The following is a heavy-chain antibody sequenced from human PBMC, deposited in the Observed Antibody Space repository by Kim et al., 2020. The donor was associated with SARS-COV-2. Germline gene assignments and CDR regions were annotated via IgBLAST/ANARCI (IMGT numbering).Heavy chain of an antibody. CDR2: IYYSGST. V-gene: IGHV4-59*01. Sequence: SETLSLTCTVSGGSISSYYWSWIRQPPGKGLEWIGYIYYSGSTNYNPSLKSRVTISVDTSKNQFSLKLSSVTAADTAVYYCARESMGDYYYGMDVWGQGPTVTVSS. D-gene: IGHD3-16*01. CDR1: GGSISSYY. CDR3: ARESMGDYYYGMDV. J-gene: IGHJ6*02.